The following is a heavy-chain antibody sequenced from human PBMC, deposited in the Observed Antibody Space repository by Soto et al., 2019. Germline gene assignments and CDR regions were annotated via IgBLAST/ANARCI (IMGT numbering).Heavy chain of an antibody. CDR2: ISTYNGNT. Sequence: QVQLVQSGAEVKKPGASVKVSCKASGYTFTSHGITWVRQAPGPGLEWMGWISTYNGNTNYAQKLQGRVTMTTDTSTSTGYMELRSLRYDDTAVYDCAGVSGYDGATWFDPWGQGTLVPVSS. J-gene: IGHJ5*02. V-gene: IGHV1-18*01. CDR1: GYTFTSHG. D-gene: IGHD5-12*01. CDR3: AGVSGYDGATWFDP.